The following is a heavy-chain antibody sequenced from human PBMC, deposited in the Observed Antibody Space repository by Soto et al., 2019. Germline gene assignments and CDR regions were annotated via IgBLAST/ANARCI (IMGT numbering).Heavy chain of an antibody. J-gene: IGHJ6*02. D-gene: IGHD4-17*01. CDR1: GGTFSSYA. CDR3: ARALPTTVTDYYYYGMDV. V-gene: IGHV1-69*13. Sequence: SVKVSCKASGGTFSSYAISWVRQAPGQGLEWMGGIIPIFGTANYAQKFQGRVTITADESTSTAYMELSSLRSEDTAVYYCARALPTTVTDYYYYGMDVWGQGTTVTVSS. CDR2: IIPIFGTA.